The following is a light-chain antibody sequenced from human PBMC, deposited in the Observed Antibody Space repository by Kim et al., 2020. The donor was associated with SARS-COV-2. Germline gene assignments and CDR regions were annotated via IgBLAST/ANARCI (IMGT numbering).Light chain of an antibody. V-gene: IGLV1-44*01. CDR3: AAWDDSLNGPL. CDR2: SNN. CDR1: SSNIGSNT. Sequence: GQRVTIPCSGSSSNIGSNTVNWYRQLPGTAPKLLIYSNNQRPSGVPDRFSGSKSGTSASLAISGLQSEDEADYYCAAWDDSLNGPLFGGGTQLTVL. J-gene: IGLJ2*01.